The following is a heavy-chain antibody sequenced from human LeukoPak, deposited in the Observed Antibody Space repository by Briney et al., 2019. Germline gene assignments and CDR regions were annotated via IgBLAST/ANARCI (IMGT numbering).Heavy chain of an antibody. J-gene: IGHJ3*02. D-gene: IGHD6-13*01. CDR2: FDPEDGET. CDR1: GYTLTELS. Sequence: ASVKVSCKVSGYTLTELSMHWVRQAPGKGLEWMGGFDPEDGETIYAQKFQGRVTMTEDTSTDTAYMELSSLRSDDTAVYYCASPRNQQLVDDDAFDIWGQGTMVTVSS. V-gene: IGHV1-24*01. CDR3: ASPRNQQLVDDDAFDI.